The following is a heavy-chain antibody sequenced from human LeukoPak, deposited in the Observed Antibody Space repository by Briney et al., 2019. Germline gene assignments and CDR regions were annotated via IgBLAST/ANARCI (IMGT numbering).Heavy chain of an antibody. Sequence: SETLSLTCAVYGGSFSGYYWSWIRQPPGKGLEWIGEINHSGSTNYNPSLKSRVTISVDTSKNQFSLKLSSVTAADTAVYYCARGSNSSSWYYFDYWGQGTLVTVSS. CDR2: INHSGST. J-gene: IGHJ4*02. CDR3: ARGSNSSSWYYFDY. V-gene: IGHV4-34*01. CDR1: GGSFSGYY. D-gene: IGHD6-13*01.